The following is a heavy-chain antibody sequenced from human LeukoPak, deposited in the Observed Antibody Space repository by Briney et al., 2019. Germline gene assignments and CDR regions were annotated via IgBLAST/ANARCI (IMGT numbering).Heavy chain of an antibody. CDR1: GFTFSSYA. CDR3: AKETYSSGWYPYFDY. D-gene: IGHD6-19*01. CDR2: ISGSGGST. J-gene: IGHJ4*02. V-gene: IGHV3-23*01. Sequence: GGSLRLSCVASGFTFSSYAMSWVRQAPGKGLEWVSGISGSGGSTYYADTVKGRFTISRDNSKNTLFLQMNSLRAEDTAVYYCAKETYSSGWYPYFDYWGQGTLVTVSS.